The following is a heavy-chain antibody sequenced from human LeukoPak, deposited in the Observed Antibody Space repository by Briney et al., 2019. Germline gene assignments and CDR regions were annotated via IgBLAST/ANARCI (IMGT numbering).Heavy chain of an antibody. Sequence: PGGSLRLSCTVSGFTVSSNSMSWVRQAPGKGLEWVANINQDGSEKYYVDSVKGRFTISRDNAKNSVYLQMNSLRAEDTAVYYCARGVLNPQLYGYWGQGTLVTVSS. J-gene: IGHJ4*02. D-gene: IGHD2-2*01. CDR3: ARGVLNPQLYGY. V-gene: IGHV3-7*01. CDR2: INQDGSEK. CDR1: GFTVSSNS.